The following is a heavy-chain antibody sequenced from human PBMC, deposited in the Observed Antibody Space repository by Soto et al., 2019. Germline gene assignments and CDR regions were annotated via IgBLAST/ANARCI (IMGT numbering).Heavy chain of an antibody. CDR3: ARDQGYYDSSGYFDF. CDR2: ISSSGSII. CDR1: GFTFSDFW. J-gene: IGHJ4*02. D-gene: IGHD3-22*01. V-gene: IGHV3-11*01. Sequence: GGSLRLSCEASGFTFSDFWMSWIRQAPGKGLEWVSYISSSGSIIYYADSVKGRFTISRDNAKNLLYLQMNTLRAEDTAVYYCARDQGYYDSSGYFDFWGQGTLVTVSS.